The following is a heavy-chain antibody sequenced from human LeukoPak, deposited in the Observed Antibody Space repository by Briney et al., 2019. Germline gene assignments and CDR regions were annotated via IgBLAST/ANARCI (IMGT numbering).Heavy chain of an antibody. D-gene: IGHD3-9*01. CDR3: ARKYYDILTGYTAMDA. CDR2: INHSGST. J-gene: IGHJ6*02. CDR1: GGSFSGYY. Sequence: SETLSLTCAVYGGSFSGYYWSWIRQPPGKGLEWIGEINHSGSTNYNPSLKSRVTISVDTSKNQFSLKMRSVAAADTAVYYCARKYYDILTGYTAMDAWGQGTTVTVSS. V-gene: IGHV4-34*01.